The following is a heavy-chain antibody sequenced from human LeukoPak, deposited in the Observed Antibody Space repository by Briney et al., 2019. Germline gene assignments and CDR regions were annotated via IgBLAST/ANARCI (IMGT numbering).Heavy chain of an antibody. J-gene: IGHJ4*02. CDR3: ATFGVIVRNNYLDY. D-gene: IGHD3-3*01. CDR2: IKSDGSNI. Sequence: PGGSLRLSCAASGFTFSSYWMHWVRQAPGKGLVWVSRIKSDGSNIMYGDSVKGRFTISRDNAKNTLYLQMNSLRPEDTAVYYCATFGVIVRNNYLDYWGQGALVAVSS. V-gene: IGHV3-74*03. CDR1: GFTFSSYW.